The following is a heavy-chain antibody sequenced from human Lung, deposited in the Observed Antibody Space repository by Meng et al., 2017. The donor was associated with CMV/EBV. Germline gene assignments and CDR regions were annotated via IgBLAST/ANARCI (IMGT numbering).Heavy chain of an antibody. CDR3: AKPRSGFVVVPAAIDS. Sequence: GGSLRLSCAASGFPFSGHAMHWVRQAPGKGLERVALMSYDGSKTFYADFVKGRFTISRDNSRNTLYLQMIGLRTDDTAVYYCAKPRSGFVVVPAAIDSWGQGXLVTVSS. CDR1: GFPFSGHA. V-gene: IGHV3-30*04. J-gene: IGHJ4*02. D-gene: IGHD2-2*01. CDR2: MSYDGSKT.